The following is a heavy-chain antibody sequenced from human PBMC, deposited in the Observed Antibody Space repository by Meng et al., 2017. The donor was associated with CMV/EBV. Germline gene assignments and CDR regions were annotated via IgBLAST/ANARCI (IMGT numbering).Heavy chain of an antibody. CDR1: GYSFTSYW. J-gene: IGHJ5*02. V-gene: IGHV5-51*01. D-gene: IGHD1-1*01. CDR3: ARRGLECPPDPNYHFDP. Sequence: GGSLRLSCKGSGYSFTSYWIGWVRQMPGKGLEWMGIIYPGDSDTRYSPSFQGQVTISADKSISTAYLRWSSLKASDTAMCYCARRGLECPPDPNYHFDPRGQGTLVTVSS. CDR2: IYPGDSDT.